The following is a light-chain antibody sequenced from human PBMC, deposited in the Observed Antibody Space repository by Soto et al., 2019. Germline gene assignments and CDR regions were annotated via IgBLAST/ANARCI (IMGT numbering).Light chain of an antibody. Sequence: QSVLTQPASVSGSPGQSITISCTGTNSDVGDYNYVSWYQQHPGKAPKLIIYEVTNRPSGASNRFSGSKSANTASLIISGLQAEDEADYYCSSYTSANTVLFGGGTKVTVL. CDR2: EVT. V-gene: IGLV2-14*01. CDR3: SSYTSANTVL. J-gene: IGLJ2*01. CDR1: NSDVGDYNY.